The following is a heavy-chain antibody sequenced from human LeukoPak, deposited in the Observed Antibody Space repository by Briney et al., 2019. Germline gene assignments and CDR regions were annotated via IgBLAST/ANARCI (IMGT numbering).Heavy chain of an antibody. D-gene: IGHD6-6*01. J-gene: IGHJ4*02. V-gene: IGHV3-33*01. CDR1: GFTFSSYG. CDR2: IWYDGSNK. CDR3: ARDESIAAYVY. Sequence: TGGSLRLSCAASGFTFSSYGMHWVRQAPGKGLEGVAVIWYDGSNKYYADSVKGQFTISRDNSKNTLYLKMNSLRAKDTAVYYCARDESIAAYVYWGQGTLVTVSS.